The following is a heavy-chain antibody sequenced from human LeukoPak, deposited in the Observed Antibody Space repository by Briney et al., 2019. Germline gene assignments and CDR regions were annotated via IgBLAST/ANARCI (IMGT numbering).Heavy chain of an antibody. CDR2: INTNTGNP. J-gene: IGHJ6*02. Sequence: ASVKVSCKASGYTFTSYAMNWVRQAPGQGLEWMGWINTNTGNPTYAQGFTGRFVFSLDTSVSTAYLQISSLKAEDTAVYYCARDRTTRQYGSGSYYHYYGMDVWGQGTTVTASS. CDR1: GYTFTSYA. CDR3: ARDRTTRQYGSGSYYHYYGMDV. V-gene: IGHV7-4-1*02. D-gene: IGHD3-10*01.